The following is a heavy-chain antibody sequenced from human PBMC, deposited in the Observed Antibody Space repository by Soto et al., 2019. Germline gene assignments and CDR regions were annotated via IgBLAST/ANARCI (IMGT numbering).Heavy chain of an antibody. Sequence: QAQLVQSAAEVKKPGASVRVSCKAHVYMFVSWVRQAPGQGRDSMGWISAYAGSTKYAQKFHDRVTMAIDTSTGPSSMELTSLTSDATAVDYCGTVVPHGSDYYYSGMDVLGQGTPVTVSS. J-gene: IGHJ6*02. CDR3: GTVVPHGSDYYYSGMDV. V-gene: IGHV1-18*01. CDR1: VYMFV. CDR2: ISAYAGST. D-gene: IGHD2-15*01.